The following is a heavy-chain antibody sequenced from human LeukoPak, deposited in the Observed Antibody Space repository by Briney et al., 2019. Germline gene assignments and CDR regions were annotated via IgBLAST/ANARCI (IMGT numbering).Heavy chain of an antibody. CDR1: GFTFSSYG. V-gene: IGHV3-33*01. CDR2: IRYDGSNK. D-gene: IGHD2-15*01. CDR3: ARAWSYWYFDL. Sequence: PGGSLRLSCAASGFTFSSYGMHWVRQAPGKGLEWVAVIRYDGSNKYYADSVKGRFTISRDNSKNTLYLQMNSLRAEDTAVYYCARAWSYWYFDLWGRGTLVTVSS. J-gene: IGHJ2*01.